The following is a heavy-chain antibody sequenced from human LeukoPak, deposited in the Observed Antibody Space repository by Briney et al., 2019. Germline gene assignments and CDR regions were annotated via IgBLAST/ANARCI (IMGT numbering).Heavy chain of an antibody. CDR2: IYYSGST. V-gene: IGHV4-39*07. D-gene: IGHD3-3*01. Sequence: GSLRLSCTASGFTFGDYALSWFRQAPGKGLEWIGSIYYSGSTYYNPSLKSRVTISVDTSKNQFSLKLSSVTAADTAVYYCARAVAYYDFWSGYYTEYYYYYMDVWGKGTTVTVSS. CDR3: ARAVAYYDFWSGYYTEYYYYYMDV. CDR1: GFTFGDYA. J-gene: IGHJ6*03.